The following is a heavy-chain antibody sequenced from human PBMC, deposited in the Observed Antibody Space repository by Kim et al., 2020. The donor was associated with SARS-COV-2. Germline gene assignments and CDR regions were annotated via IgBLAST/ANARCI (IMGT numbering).Heavy chain of an antibody. J-gene: IGHJ4*02. CDR3: ARRAGGYCSGGSCYYFDY. CDR1: GGSISSSSYY. CDR2: IYYSGST. V-gene: IGHV4-39*01. Sequence: SETLSLTCTVSGGSISSSSYYWGWIRQPPGKGLEWIGSIYYSGSTYYNPSLKSRVTISVDTSKNQFSLKLSSVTAADTAVYYCARRAGGYCSGGSCYYFDYWGQGTLVTVSS. D-gene: IGHD2-15*01.